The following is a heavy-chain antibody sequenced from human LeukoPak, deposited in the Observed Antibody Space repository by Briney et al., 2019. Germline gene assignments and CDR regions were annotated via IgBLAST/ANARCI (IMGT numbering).Heavy chain of an antibody. D-gene: IGHD5-18*01. CDR2: TYYRSKWYN. V-gene: IGHV6-1*01. J-gene: IGHJ4*02. CDR1: GDSVSSNSAA. Sequence: SGPGLVKPSQTLSLTCAISGDSVSSNSAAWNWIRQSPSRGLEWLGRTYYRSKWYNDYAVSVKSRITINPDTSKNQFSLQLNSVTPEDTAVYYCARHHVDTAMVRDFNYFDYWGQGTLVTVSS. CDR3: ARHHVDTAMVRDFNYFDY.